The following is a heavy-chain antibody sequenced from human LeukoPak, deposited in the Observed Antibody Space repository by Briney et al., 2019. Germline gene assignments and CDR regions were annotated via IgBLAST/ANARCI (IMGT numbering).Heavy chain of an antibody. CDR2: ISGSGGST. CDR1: GVTFSSDA. D-gene: IGHD2-8*02. J-gene: IGHJ4*02. V-gene: IGHV3-23*01. CDR3: AKALVLKGFDY. Sequence: GGSLRLSCAASGVTFSSDAMSWVRQAPGKGLEWGSAISGSGGSTYYADSVKGRSTISRDNSKNTLYLQMNSLRAEDTAVYYCAKALVLKGFDYWGQGTLVTVSS.